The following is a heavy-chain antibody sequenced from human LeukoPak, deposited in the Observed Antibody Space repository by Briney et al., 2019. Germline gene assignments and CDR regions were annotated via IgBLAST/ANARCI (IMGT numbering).Heavy chain of an antibody. CDR3: ARYHPGFDY. CDR2: IWYDSSNK. CDR1: GFTFSTVG. Sequence: GGSLRLSCAASGFTFSTVGVHWVRQAPGQGLGGVAVIWYDSSNKYYTDSRKGRFTISSDNTKHTMYLHMNSPRAEAAAVYYFARYHPGFDYWGQGTLVTVSS. D-gene: IGHD1-14*01. V-gene: IGHV3-33*01. J-gene: IGHJ4*02.